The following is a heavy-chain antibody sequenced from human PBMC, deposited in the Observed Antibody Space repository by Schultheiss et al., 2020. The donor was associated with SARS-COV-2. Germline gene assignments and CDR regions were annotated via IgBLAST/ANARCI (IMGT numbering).Heavy chain of an antibody. D-gene: IGHD3-9*01. J-gene: IGHJ6*02. CDR1: GGSISSSSYY. CDR3: ARHLTGNFDWLPHRPYYYYGMDV. CDR2: INHSGST. Sequence: SETLSLTCTVSGGSISSSSYYWGWIRQPPGKGLEWIGEINHSGSTNYNPSLKSRVTISVDTSKNQFSLKLSSVTAADTAVYYCARHLTGNFDWLPHRPYYYYGMDVWGQGTTVTVSS. V-gene: IGHV4-39*01.